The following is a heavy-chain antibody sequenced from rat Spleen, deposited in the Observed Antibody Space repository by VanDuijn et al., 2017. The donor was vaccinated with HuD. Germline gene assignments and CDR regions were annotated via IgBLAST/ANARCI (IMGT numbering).Heavy chain of an antibody. CDR3: TKETMGVTPLIDY. CDR2: ITSGGNT. Sequence: QVQLKESGPGLVQPSQTLSLTCTVSGFSLTSNSVNWVRQPPGKGLEWIGGITSGGNTYHNSGLKSRLSISRDTSKSQVFLKMSSLQTEDTGTYYCTKETMGVTPLIDYWGQGVMVTVSS. CDR1: GFSLTSNS. J-gene: IGHJ2*01. V-gene: IGHV2-1*01. D-gene: IGHD1-9*01.